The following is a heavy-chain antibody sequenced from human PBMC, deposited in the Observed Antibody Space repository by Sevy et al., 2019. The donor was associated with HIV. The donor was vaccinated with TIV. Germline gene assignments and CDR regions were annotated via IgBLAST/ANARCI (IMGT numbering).Heavy chain of an antibody. CDR1: GFIFSTYT. D-gene: IGHD2-2*03. Sequence: GGSLRLSCAASGFIFSTYTMTWVRQAPGKGLEWVSGISGSGGSTYYADSLKGRFTIFRDNSKSTVNLQMNGLGDEDTAVYYCAKVDRTFYGLDVWGQGTTVTVSS. CDR3: AKVDRTFYGLDV. J-gene: IGHJ6*02. CDR2: ISGSGGST. V-gene: IGHV3-23*01.